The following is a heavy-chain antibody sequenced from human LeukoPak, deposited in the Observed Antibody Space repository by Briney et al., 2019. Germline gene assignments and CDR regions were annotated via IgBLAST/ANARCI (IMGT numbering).Heavy chain of an antibody. CDR1: GDSVSSNSAA. CDR3: ARDGGAVAYYYYGMDV. V-gene: IGHV6-1*01. CDR2: TYYRSKWYN. D-gene: IGHD6-19*01. Sequence: SQTLSLTCAISGDSVSSNSAAWNWIGQSPSRGLEWLGRTYYRSKWYNDYAVSVKSRITINPDTSKNQFSLQLNSVTPEDTAVYYCARDGGAVAYYYYGMDVWGQGTTVTVSS. J-gene: IGHJ6*02.